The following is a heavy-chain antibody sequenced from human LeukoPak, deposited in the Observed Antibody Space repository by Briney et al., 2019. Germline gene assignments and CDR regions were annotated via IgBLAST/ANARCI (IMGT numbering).Heavy chain of an antibody. V-gene: IGHV3-23*01. CDR1: GFTFRSYA. CDR3: AKYVGSTSSAFGS. J-gene: IGHJ4*02. Sequence: PGVSLRLSCAASGFTFRSYAMSWARQAPGKGLEWVSAISGNGDSAYYADSVKGRVTISRDTSKSTLYLQMNSLRAEDTAVYYCAKYVGSTSSAFGSWGQGTLVTVSS. D-gene: IGHD6-6*01. CDR2: ISGNGDSA.